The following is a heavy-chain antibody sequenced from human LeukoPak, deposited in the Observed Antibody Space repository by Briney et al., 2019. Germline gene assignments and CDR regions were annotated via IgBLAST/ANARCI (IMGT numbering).Heavy chain of an antibody. V-gene: IGHV3-30-3*01. CDR1: GFAFSSYS. CDR3: ARDLYDSSGYPRDYFDY. Sequence: PGRSLRLSCAVSGFAFSSYSMHWVRQAPGKGLEWVSVISSNGPNTYYAVSVKGRFTISRDISKNTLYLQMNNLRADDTAVYYCARDLYDSSGYPRDYFDYWGQGTLVTVSS. CDR2: ISSNGPNT. J-gene: IGHJ4*02. D-gene: IGHD3-22*01.